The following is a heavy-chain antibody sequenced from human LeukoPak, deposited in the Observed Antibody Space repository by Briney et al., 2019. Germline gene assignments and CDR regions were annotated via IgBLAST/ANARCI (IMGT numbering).Heavy chain of an antibody. CDR2: ISGSGGST. J-gene: IGHJ4*02. V-gene: IGHV3-23*01. D-gene: IGHD6-19*01. Sequence: PGGSLRLSCAASGFTFSRYGMHWVRQAPGKGLEWVSAISGSGGSTYYADSVKGRFTISRDNSKNTLYLQMNSLRAEDTAVYYCAKDGQQWLPRYYFDYWGQGTLVTVSS. CDR1: GFTFSRYG. CDR3: AKDGQQWLPRYYFDY.